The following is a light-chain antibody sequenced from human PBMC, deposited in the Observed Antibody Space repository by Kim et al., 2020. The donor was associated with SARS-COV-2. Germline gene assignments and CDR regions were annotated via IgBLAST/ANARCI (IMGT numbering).Light chain of an antibody. CDR3: QSYDSSNLWV. Sequence: KTVTSSCSGGSGRIARNYVQWYQPRPGRAPTTVIYEDNQRPSGVPDRFSGSIDSSSNSASLTISGLKTEDEADYYCQSYDSSNLWVFGGGTQLTVL. V-gene: IGLV6-57*02. J-gene: IGLJ3*02. CDR1: SGRIARNY. CDR2: EDN.